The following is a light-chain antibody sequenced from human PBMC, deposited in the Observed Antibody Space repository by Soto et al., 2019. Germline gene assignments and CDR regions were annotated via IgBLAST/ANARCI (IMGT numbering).Light chain of an antibody. CDR1: SSDVGGYNY. Sequence: QSALTQPASVSGSPGQSITISCTGTSSDVGGYNYVSWYQQHPGKAPKLLIYEVSNRPSGVSNRFSGSKSGNTASLTISGLQAEDEADYYCSSYTSSSILVFGGATKLTVL. CDR3: SSYTSSSILV. CDR2: EVS. V-gene: IGLV2-14*01. J-gene: IGLJ2*01.